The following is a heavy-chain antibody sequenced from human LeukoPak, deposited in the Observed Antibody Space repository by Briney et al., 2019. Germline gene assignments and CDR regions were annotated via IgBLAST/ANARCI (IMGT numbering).Heavy chain of an antibody. CDR3: ARNNDSSGDAFDI. J-gene: IGHJ3*02. V-gene: IGHV3-21*01. Sequence: GGSLRLSCAASGFTFSTYSMNWVRQAPGKGLEWVSSISSSSVYIYYADSVKGRFTISRDNAKNSLYLQMNSLRAEDTAVYYCARNNDSSGDAFDIWGQGTMVTVSS. CDR2: ISSSSVYI. CDR1: GFTFSTYS. D-gene: IGHD3-22*01.